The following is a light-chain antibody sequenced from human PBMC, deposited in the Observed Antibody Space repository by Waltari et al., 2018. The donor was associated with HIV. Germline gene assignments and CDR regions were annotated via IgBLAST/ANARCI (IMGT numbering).Light chain of an antibody. V-gene: IGLV1-40*01. J-gene: IGLJ2*01. Sequence: QSARTQHPSVSGAPGQSATSTCPGRNSNMGAGFDVYCYQQVPGTAPRLLIYDNNNRPSGVPDRFSGAKSGTSASLAINGLESGDEADYYCQSYDSRLSGSVVFGGGTKVTVL. CDR1: NSNMGAGFD. CDR2: DNN. CDR3: QSYDSRLSGSVV.